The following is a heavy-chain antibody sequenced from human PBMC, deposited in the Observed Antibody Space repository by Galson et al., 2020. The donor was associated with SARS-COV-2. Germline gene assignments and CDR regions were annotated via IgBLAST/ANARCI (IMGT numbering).Heavy chain of an antibody. D-gene: IGHD3-10*01. CDR1: GFTFNNYG. V-gene: IGHV3-30*03. J-gene: IGHJ4*02. Sequence: SLKISCAAPGFTFNNYGMHWVRQAPGKGLETVAAISHDGNNKYYRDAVKGRFTISRDNSKNTLYLQTNSLRPEDTGIYYCARDLSPGSYYLDHWGQGTLVTVSS. CDR3: ARDLSPGSYYLDH. CDR2: ISHDGNNK.